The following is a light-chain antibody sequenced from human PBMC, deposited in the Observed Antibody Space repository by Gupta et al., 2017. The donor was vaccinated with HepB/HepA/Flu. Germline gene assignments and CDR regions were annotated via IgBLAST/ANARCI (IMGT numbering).Light chain of an antibody. V-gene: IGLV1-47*01. CDR3: AAWDDSRSGVV. Sequence: SVLTQPPSASGTPGQRVTISCSASSSNIGSNYVYWYQHLPGTAPKLLIYRNNQRPSGVPDRFSGSKSGTSASLAISGLRAEDEADYYCAAWDDSRSGVVFGGGTKLTVL. CDR2: RNN. J-gene: IGLJ2*01. CDR1: SSNIGSNY.